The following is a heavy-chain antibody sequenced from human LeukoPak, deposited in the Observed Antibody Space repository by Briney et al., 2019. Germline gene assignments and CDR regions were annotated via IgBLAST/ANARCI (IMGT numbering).Heavy chain of an antibody. D-gene: IGHD3-3*01. Sequence: PGGSLRLSCAASGFTLSVHGMHWVRQAPGKGLEYVAGVTYDVINQYYADSVKGRFTISRHISKHTLTLQMNSQRAEHTAVYYCARGIGHYDFYCDPWGQGTLVTVSP. V-gene: IGHV3-33*05. CDR3: ARGIGHYDFYCDP. CDR1: GFTLSVHG. CDR2: VTYDVINQ. J-gene: IGHJ5*02.